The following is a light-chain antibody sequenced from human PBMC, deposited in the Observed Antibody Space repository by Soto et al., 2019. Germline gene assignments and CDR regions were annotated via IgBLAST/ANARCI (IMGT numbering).Light chain of an antibody. CDR3: QQYGSSLYT. V-gene: IGKV3-20*01. CDR1: QSVSSSY. CDR2: GAY. J-gene: IGKJ2*01. Sequence: EIVLTQSPGTLSLSPGEGATLSCRASQSVSSSYVAWYQQKPGQAPRLLIYGAYIRATGIPDRFSGSGSGTEFTLSIGRLEPEDFAVYYCQQYGSSLYTFGQGTKLEIK.